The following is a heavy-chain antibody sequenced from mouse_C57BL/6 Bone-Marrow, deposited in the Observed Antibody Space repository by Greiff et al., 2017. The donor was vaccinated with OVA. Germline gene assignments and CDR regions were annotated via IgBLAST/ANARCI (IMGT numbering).Heavy chain of an antibody. J-gene: IGHJ2*01. V-gene: IGHV3-6*01. D-gene: IGHD1-1*01. CDR3: ARSTVVPDY. CDR2: ISYDGSN. CDR1: GYSITSGYY. Sequence: ESGPGLVKPSQSLSLTCSVTGYSITSGYYWNWIRQFPGNKLEWMGYISYDGSNNYNPSLKNRISITRDTSKNQFFLKLNSVTTEDTATYYCARSTVVPDYWGQGTTLTVSS.